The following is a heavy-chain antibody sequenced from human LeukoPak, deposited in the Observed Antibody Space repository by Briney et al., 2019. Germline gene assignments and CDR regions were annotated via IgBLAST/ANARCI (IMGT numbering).Heavy chain of an antibody. V-gene: IGHV4-39*05. CDR3: AQIRGYSYGSGYFDL. CDR1: GDSIRTSCYF. Sequence: SESPSLTCTVSGDSIRTSCYFWGWIRQPPGKGLVWIGSIFYTGSTYYNPSLRSRVDISVDTSRNQVSLNLSSVSAADLAVFYCAQIRGYSYGSGYFDLWGQGTLVTVSS. D-gene: IGHD5-18*01. CDR2: IFYTGST. J-gene: IGHJ4*02.